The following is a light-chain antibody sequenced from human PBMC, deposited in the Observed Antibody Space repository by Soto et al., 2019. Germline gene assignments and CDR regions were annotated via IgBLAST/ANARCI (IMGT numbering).Light chain of an antibody. Sequence: QSSLNQPASVSGCPGQSITISCTGTSSDVGGYDYVSWYQQHPGKAPKLMIYDVSNRPSGVSNRFSGSKSGNTASLNISGLQAEDEDDYYCSSYTSSSTYVFGTGNNVTVL. CDR3: SSYTSSSTYV. V-gene: IGLV2-14*01. CDR2: DVS. J-gene: IGLJ1*01. CDR1: SSDVGGYDY.